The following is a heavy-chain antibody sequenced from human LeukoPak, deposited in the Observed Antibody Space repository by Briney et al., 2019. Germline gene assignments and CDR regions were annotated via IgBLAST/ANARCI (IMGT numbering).Heavy chain of an antibody. Sequence: GGSLRLSCAASGFTFSSYRMSWVRQAPGKGLEWVSSISSSGVYIYYADSLKGRFTISRDNAKDSLYLQMNSLRAEDTAVYYCAREGALTVTKDAFDIWGQGTMVTVSS. CDR1: GFTFSSYR. J-gene: IGHJ3*02. CDR3: AREGALTVTKDAFDI. D-gene: IGHD4-17*01. CDR2: ISSSGVYI. V-gene: IGHV3-21*01.